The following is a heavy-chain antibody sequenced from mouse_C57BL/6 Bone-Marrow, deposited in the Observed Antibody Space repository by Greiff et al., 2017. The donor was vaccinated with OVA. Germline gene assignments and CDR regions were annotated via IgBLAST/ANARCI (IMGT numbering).Heavy chain of an antibody. D-gene: IGHD1-1*01. CDR3: TRDRGVLRFFDY. Sequence: EVQVVESGEGLVKPGGSLKLSCAASGFTFSSYAMSWVRQTPEKRLEWVAYISRGGDYIYYADTVKGRFTISRDNARNTLYLQMSSLKSEDTAMDYCTRDRGVLRFFDYWGQGTTLTVAS. CDR2: ISRGGDYI. J-gene: IGHJ2*01. CDR1: GFTFSSYA. V-gene: IGHV5-9-1*02.